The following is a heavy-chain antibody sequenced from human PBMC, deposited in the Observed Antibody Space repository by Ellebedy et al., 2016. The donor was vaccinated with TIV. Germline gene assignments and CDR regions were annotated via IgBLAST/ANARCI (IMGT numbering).Heavy chain of an antibody. CDR3: TTVSYCGGDCYGAGAFDI. D-gene: IGHD2-21*02. CDR1: GFTFSNAW. V-gene: IGHV3-15*07. Sequence: GESLKISCAASGFTFSNAWMNWVRQAPGKGLEWVGRIKSKTDGGTTDYAAPVKGRFTIPRDDSKNTLYLQMNSLKTEDTAVYYCTTVSYCGGDCYGAGAFDIWGQGTMVTVSS. CDR2: IKSKTDGGTT. J-gene: IGHJ3*02.